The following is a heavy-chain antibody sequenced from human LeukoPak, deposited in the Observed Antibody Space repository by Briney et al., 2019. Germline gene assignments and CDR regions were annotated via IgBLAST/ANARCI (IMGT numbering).Heavy chain of an antibody. V-gene: IGHV3-23*01. J-gene: IGHJ4*02. D-gene: IGHD3-9*01. CDR1: GFTFSSYA. CDR3: ARGGLFDLYY. CDR2: ISNSGDRT. Sequence: PGGSLRLSCAASGFTFSSYATNWVRQAPGKGLECVSTISNSGDRTYYADSVKGRFTISRDNAKNSLYLQMNSLRVEDTAVYYCARGGLFDLYYWGQGTLVTVSP.